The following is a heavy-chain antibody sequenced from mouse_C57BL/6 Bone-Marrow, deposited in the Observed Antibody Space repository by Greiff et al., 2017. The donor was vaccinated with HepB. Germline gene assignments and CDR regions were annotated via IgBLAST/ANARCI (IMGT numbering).Heavy chain of an antibody. CDR3: ARSFDYYGSSFDY. CDR2: ISSGGSYT. D-gene: IGHD1-1*01. J-gene: IGHJ2*01. CDR1: GFTFSSYG. V-gene: IGHV5-6*02. Sequence: DVMLVESGGDLVKPGGSLKLSCAASGFTFSSYGMSWVRQTPDKRLEWVATISSGGSYTYYPDSVKGRFTISRDNAKNTLYLQMSSLKSEDTAMYYCARSFDYYGSSFDYWGQGTTLTVSS.